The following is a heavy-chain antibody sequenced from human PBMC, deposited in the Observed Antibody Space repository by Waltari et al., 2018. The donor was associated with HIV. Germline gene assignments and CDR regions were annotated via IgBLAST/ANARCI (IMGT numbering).Heavy chain of an antibody. J-gene: IGHJ5*02. Sequence: QLQLQESGPGLVKPSQTLSLTCTVSCGSIRSGGYYWSWIRQHPGKGLEWIGYIYYGWSTYYNPSLKSRVTISVDTSKTQFSLKLSSVTAADTAVYYCARDYSSSWYYWFDPWGQGTLVTVSS. D-gene: IGHD6-13*01. CDR1: CGSIRSGGYY. V-gene: IGHV4-31*03. CDR2: IYYGWST. CDR3: ARDYSSSWYYWFDP.